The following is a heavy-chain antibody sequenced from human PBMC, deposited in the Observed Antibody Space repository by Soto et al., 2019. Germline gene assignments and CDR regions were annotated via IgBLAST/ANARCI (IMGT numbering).Heavy chain of an antibody. CDR2: IYSDGTT. CDR1: GGSISGYY. V-gene: IGHV4-4*07. CDR3: ARDRGYRSGSFGS. Sequence: PSETLSLTCIVSGGSISGYYWSWIRQPAGKELEWIGRIYSDGTTNYNPSLKGRGTMLVDTSKKQISLKLTSVTAADTAMYYCARDRGYRSGSFGSWGQGVLVTVSS. D-gene: IGHD5-18*01. J-gene: IGHJ5*02.